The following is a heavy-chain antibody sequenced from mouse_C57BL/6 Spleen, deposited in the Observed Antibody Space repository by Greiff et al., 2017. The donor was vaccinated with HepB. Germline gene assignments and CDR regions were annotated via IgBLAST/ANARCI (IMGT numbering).Heavy chain of an antibody. Sequence: VKLVESGAELVRPGTSVKMSCKASGYTFTNYWIGWAKQRPGHGLEWIGDIYPGGGYTNYNEKFKGKATLTADKSSSTAYMQFSSLTSEDSAIYYCARRDYYGRGYFDYWGQGTTLTVSS. J-gene: IGHJ2*01. CDR3: ARRDYYGRGYFDY. D-gene: IGHD1-1*01. CDR2: IYPGGGYT. CDR1: GYTFTNYW. V-gene: IGHV1-63*01.